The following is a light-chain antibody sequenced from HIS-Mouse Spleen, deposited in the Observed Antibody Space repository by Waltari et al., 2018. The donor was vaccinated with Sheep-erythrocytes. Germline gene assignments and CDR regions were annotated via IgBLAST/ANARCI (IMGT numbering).Light chain of an antibody. CDR1: SSDVGGYHY. Sequence: QSALTQPRSVSGSPGQSVTISCTGTSSDVGGYHYVSWYQPHPGNAPKLMIYDVSKRPSGVPDRFSGSKSGNTASLTISGLQAEDEADYYCCSYAGSYNHVFATGTKVTVL. J-gene: IGLJ1*01. CDR2: DVS. V-gene: IGLV2-11*01. CDR3: CSYAGSYNHV.